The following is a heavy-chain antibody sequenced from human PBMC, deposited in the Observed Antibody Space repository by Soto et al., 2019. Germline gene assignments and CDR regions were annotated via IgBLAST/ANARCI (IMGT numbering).Heavy chain of an antibody. V-gene: IGHV4-39*01. Sequence: PSETLSLTCTVSGDSIISSNYYLAWIRQSPGKGLEWIGNMYYSGSTYYNLSLKSRVTMSVDTSKNQFSLKISSVTAADTSVYYCARIVVIPAAPDYYNYYGEDVWGQGTTVT. J-gene: IGHJ6*02. CDR3: ARIVVIPAAPDYYNYYGEDV. CDR2: MYYSGST. CDR1: GDSIISSNYY. D-gene: IGHD2-2*01.